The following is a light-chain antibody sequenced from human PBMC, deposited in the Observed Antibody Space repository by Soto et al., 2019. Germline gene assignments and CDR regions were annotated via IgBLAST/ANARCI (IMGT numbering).Light chain of an antibody. CDR2: DVT. J-gene: IGLJ1*01. CDR3: CSYAGSYTYV. CDR1: NSDVGTFYF. V-gene: IGLV2-11*01. Sequence: QSVLTQPRSVSLSPGQSVTISCTGTNSDVGTFYFVSWYQQYPDKGPKLIIYDVTERPSGVPDRFSGSKSGNTASLTISGLQAEDEADYYCCSYAGSYTYVFGRGTKVTVL.